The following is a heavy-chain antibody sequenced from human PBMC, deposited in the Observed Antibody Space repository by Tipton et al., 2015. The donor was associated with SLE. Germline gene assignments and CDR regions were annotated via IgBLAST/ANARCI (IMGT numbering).Heavy chain of an antibody. CDR2: TQYDGTNR. CDR3: ARDMSTVPAAPFDY. J-gene: IGHJ4*02. Sequence: SLRLSCAASGFTFSNYGMHWVRQAPGKGLEWVAVTQYDGTNRYYADSVRGRFTISRDNSKNTLYLQMNSLRAEDTAFYYCARDMSTVPAAPFDYWGQGTLVTVSS. V-gene: IGHV3-30*04. CDR1: GFTFSNYG. D-gene: IGHD2-2*01.